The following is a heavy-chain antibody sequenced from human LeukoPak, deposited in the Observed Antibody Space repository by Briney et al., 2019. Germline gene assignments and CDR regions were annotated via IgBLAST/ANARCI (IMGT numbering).Heavy chain of an antibody. J-gene: IGHJ6*03. CDR1: GYTFTGYY. V-gene: IGHV1-2*02. CDR2: INPNSGGT. D-gene: IGHD2-15*01. CDR3: ARDQARYCSGGSCYYYYYMDV. Sequence: ASVKVSCKASGYTFTGYYMHWVRQAPGQGLEWMGWINPNSGGTNYAQKFQGRVTMTRDTSISTAYMELSRLRSDDTAVYYCARDQARYCSGGSCYYYYYMDVWGKGTTVTISS.